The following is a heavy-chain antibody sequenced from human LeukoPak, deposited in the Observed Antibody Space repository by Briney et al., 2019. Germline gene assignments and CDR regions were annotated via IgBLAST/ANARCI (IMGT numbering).Heavy chain of an antibody. D-gene: IGHD4-17*01. CDR2: ISSSGSST. Sequence: GGSLRLSFAASGXTFSSYVMSWVRRAPGKGLEWVSTISSSGSSTYSADSVKGRFTISRDNSKNTLYLQMISLRAEDTAIYYCAKRDYGDYADYWGQGTLVTVSS. CDR3: AKRDYGDYADY. J-gene: IGHJ4*02. V-gene: IGHV3-23*01. CDR1: GXTFSSYV.